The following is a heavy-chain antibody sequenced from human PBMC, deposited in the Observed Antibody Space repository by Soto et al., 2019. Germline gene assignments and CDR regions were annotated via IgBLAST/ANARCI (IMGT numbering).Heavy chain of an antibody. V-gene: IGHV4-59*01. CDR2: VYYGGA. J-gene: IGHJ4*02. D-gene: IGHD4-4*01. CDR3: VSYRGAFYFDH. CDR1: GGSMSSNY. Sequence: SETLSLTCTVSGGSMSSNYWSWIRQSPAKGLEWIGFVYYGGANYNPSFESRVTMSVDTPKKQFSLELTDVTAADTAVYYCVSYRGAFYFDHWGQGTLVTVSS.